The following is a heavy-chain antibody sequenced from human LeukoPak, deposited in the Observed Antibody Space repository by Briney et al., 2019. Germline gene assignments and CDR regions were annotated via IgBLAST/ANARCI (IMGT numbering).Heavy chain of an antibody. CDR2: IHHSVST. V-gene: IGHV4-38-2*01. J-gene: IGHJ5*02. Sequence: PSQTLCLSPALSGYATSCVVYSIWVRQPPRKGLEWIGSIHHSVSTYYNPSLKSRATISVDTSNTQFSPYLSSVTAADTAVYFSARAQTHQDGTGGHSWFDPWGQGTLVTISS. CDR1: GYATSCVVY. D-gene: IGHD3-16*01. CDR3: ARAQTHQDGTGGHSWFDP.